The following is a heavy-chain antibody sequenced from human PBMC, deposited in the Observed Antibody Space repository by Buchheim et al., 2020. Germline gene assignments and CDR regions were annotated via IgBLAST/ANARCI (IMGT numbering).Heavy chain of an antibody. J-gene: IGHJ6*02. CDR3: AKGVSSGYYYDYYYGMDV. D-gene: IGHD3-22*01. CDR1: GFTFSSYD. V-gene: IGHV3-30*18. CDR2: ISFDGSDK. Sequence: QVQLVESGGGVVQPGRSLRLSCAASGFTFSSYDMHWVRQAPGKGLEWVAVISFDGSDKYYADSVKGRFTISRDNSKNTLYLQMNSLRAEDTAVYYCAKGVSSGYYYDYYYGMDVWGQGTT.